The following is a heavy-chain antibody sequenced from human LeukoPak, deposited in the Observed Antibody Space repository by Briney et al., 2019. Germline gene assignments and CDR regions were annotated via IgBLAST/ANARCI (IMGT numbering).Heavy chain of an antibody. CDR2: ITSSGATT. V-gene: IGHV3-11*01. CDR1: GFSFTDSY. D-gene: IGHD4/OR15-4a*01. J-gene: IGHJ4*02. Sequence: GGSLRVSCSASGFSFTDSYMNWFRLSPEKGLEWIAYITSSGATTEYAESVMGRFTISRVNAKNSLYLQMNSLSPADTAVYYCARDPDYGDPYWGQGTIVTVSS. CDR3: ARDPDYGDPY.